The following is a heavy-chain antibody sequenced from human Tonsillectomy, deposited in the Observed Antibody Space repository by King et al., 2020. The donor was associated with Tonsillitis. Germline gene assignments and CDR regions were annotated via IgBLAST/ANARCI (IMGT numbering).Heavy chain of an antibody. CDR1: GFTFGSYG. Sequence: VQLVESGGGVVQPGRSLRLSCAASGFTFGSYGMHWVRQAPGKGLEWVAVISYDGSNKYYADSVKGRFTISRDNSKNTLYLQMNSLRAEDTAVYYCAKPYIVGATTSAFDIWGQGTMVTVSS. CDR2: ISYDGSNK. CDR3: AKPYIVGATTSAFDI. J-gene: IGHJ3*02. V-gene: IGHV3-30*18. D-gene: IGHD1-26*01.